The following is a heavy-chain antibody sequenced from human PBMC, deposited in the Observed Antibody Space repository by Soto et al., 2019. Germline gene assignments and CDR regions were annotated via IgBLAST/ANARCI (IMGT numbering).Heavy chain of an antibody. V-gene: IGHV4-59*01. CDR3: AAPPRY. CDR1: VGSISSYY. D-gene: IGHD6-6*01. Sequence: PSETLSLTCTVSVGSISSYYWSWIRQPPGKGLEWIGYIYDSGRTNXXPSLKSRVXISVDASKNQFXLKLTXFTAADTAVYYCAAPPRYWCQGTLVTVSS. J-gene: IGHJ4*02. CDR2: IYDSGRT.